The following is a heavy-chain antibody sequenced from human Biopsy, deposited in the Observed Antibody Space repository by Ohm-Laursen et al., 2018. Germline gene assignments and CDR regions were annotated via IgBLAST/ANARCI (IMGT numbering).Heavy chain of an antibody. Sequence: TLTLTCTVSGDSISSYYWSWIRQPPGKGLEWIGYVYYTGSTDYNPSLQSRVTISVDTSKNHFSLRLRSVTPADTAIYYCARDRGYYSDRTVPGYFDLWGRGTLVTVSS. CDR3: ARDRGYYSDRTVPGYFDL. CDR1: GDSISSYY. V-gene: IGHV4-59*01. D-gene: IGHD3-22*01. CDR2: VYYTGST. J-gene: IGHJ2*01.